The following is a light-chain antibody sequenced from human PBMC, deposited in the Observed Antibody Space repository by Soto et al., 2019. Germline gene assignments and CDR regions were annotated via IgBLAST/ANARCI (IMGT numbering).Light chain of an antibody. Sequence: DIQMTQSPSSLSASVGDSVTITCRASQSISSYFNWYQQKPGKAPKLLLYAASRLQSGVPSRYSGSGSGTDCTLTISSLQPEDFATYDCQQSYSTPRTFGQGTKVEIK. V-gene: IGKV1-39*01. CDR2: AAS. CDR1: QSISSY. CDR3: QQSYSTPRT. J-gene: IGKJ1*01.